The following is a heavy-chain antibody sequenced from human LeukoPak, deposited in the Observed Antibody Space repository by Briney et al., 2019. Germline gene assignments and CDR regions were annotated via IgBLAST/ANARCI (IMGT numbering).Heavy chain of an antibody. D-gene: IGHD6-19*01. CDR3: ARDLGQQWLVRPPYFDY. CDR1: GFTFSSYS. V-gene: IGHV3-21*01. Sequence: PGGSLRLSCAASGFTFSSYSMNWVRQAPGKGLEWVSSISISSSYIYYAASVKGRFTISRDNAKNSLYLQMNSLRAEDTAVYYCARDLGQQWLVRPPYFDYWGQGTLVTVSS. J-gene: IGHJ4*02. CDR2: ISISSSYI.